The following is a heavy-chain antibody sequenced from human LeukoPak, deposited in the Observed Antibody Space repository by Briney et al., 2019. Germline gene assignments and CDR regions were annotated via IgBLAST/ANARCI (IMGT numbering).Heavy chain of an antibody. V-gene: IGHV3-33*08. CDR1: GFTFSDYY. Sequence: GGSLRLSCAASGFTFSDYYMNWVRQAPGKGLEWVAVIWYDGSNKYCADSVKGRFTISRDNSKNTLYLQMNSLRVEDTAVYYCARVGCTGGSCRPYHYYGMDVWGQGTTVTVSS. D-gene: IGHD2-15*01. J-gene: IGHJ6*02. CDR2: IWYDGSNK. CDR3: ARVGCTGGSCRPYHYYGMDV.